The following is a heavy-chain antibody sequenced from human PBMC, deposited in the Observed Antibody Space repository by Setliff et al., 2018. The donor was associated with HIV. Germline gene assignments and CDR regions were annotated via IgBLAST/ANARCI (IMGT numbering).Heavy chain of an antibody. Sequence: SETLSLTCTVSGGSISGYHWNWIRQPPGKGLEWIGEINHSGSTNYNPSLKSRVTISVDTSKNQFSLKLSSVTAADTAVYYCARPHPMGSGSPWDYWGQGTLVTVSS. CDR1: GGSISGYH. D-gene: IGHD3-10*01. CDR3: ARPHPMGSGSPWDY. J-gene: IGHJ4*02. CDR2: INHSGST. V-gene: IGHV4-34*01.